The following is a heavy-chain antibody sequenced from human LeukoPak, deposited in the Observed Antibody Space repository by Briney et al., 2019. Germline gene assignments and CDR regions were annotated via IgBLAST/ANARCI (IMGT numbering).Heavy chain of an antibody. CDR1: GFTFSSYE. D-gene: IGHD1-26*01. V-gene: IGHV3-48*03. J-gene: IGHJ6*02. Sequence: GGSLRLSCAASGFTFSSYEMNWVRQAPGKGLEWVSYISSGGSTIYYADSVKGRFTISRDNAKNSLFLQMNSLRAEDTAVYYCARGYAQWELLVDCYGMDVWGQGTTVTVSS. CDR2: ISSGGSTI. CDR3: ARGYAQWELLVDCYGMDV.